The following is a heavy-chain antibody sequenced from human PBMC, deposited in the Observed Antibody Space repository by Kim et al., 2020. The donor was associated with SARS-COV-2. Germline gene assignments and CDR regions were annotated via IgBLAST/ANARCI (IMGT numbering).Heavy chain of an antibody. J-gene: IGHJ4*02. D-gene: IGHD3-22*01. CDR2: T. V-gene: IGHV4-59*09. CDR3: ARGGGSGFYYG. Sequence: TTYNPSRRSRATISIDTSKNQFSLRLSSVTAADTAVYYCARGGGSGFYYGWGQGALVTVSS.